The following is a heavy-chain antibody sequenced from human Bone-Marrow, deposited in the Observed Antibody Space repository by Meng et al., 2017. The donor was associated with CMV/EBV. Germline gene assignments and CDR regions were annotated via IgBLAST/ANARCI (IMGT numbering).Heavy chain of an antibody. V-gene: IGHV3-30*14. J-gene: IGHJ6*02. Sequence: GGSLRLSCSASGFTFSSYAMHWVRQAPGKGLEWVAVISYDGSNKYYADSVKGRFTISRDNSKNTLYLQMNSLRGEDTAVYYCARDKGYGSGMDVWGQGTTVTVSS. CDR3: ARDKGYGSGMDV. CDR2: ISYDGSNK. CDR1: GFTFSSYA. D-gene: IGHD5-12*01.